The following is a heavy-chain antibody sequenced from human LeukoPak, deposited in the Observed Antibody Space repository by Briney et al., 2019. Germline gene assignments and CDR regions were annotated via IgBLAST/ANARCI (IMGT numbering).Heavy chain of an antibody. Sequence: ASMKVSCKASGYSFIGYHMHWVRQAPGQGLEWMGWSNPNTGGTKYAQKFQGRVTMARDTSISTAYMELSSLRSDDTAVYFCASVEMATIGFEHWGQGTLVTVSS. CDR1: GYSFIGYH. D-gene: IGHD5-24*01. CDR2: SNPNTGGT. V-gene: IGHV1-2*02. CDR3: ASVEMATIGFEH. J-gene: IGHJ4*02.